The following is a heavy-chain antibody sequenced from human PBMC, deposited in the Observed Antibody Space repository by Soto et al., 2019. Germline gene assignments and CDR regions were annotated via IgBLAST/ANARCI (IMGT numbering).Heavy chain of an antibody. V-gene: IGHV2-5*02. CDR3: AHIPNYYQYDWFDP. CDR2: IYWDDDK. J-gene: IGHJ5*02. D-gene: IGHD3-16*01. CDR1: GFSLTTRGVG. Sequence: QITLKESGPTLVKPTQTLTLTCTFSGFSLTTRGVGVGWIRQPPGKALECLALIYWDDDKRYSPSLQSILSITKDTSKTQVVLTMTNVAPVDTATYYCAHIPNYYQYDWFDPRGQGTLVSVS.